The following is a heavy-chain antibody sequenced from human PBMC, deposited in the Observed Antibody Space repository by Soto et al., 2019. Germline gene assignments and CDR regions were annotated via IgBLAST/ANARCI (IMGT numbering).Heavy chain of an antibody. D-gene: IGHD3-9*01. CDR3: ARGYTAYDIMTGYASHWFDP. V-gene: IGHV4-34*01. J-gene: IGHJ5*02. CDR2: INHSGST. CDR1: GGSSSGYY. Sequence: ADTLSLTSAVFGGSSSGYYWGWIRQPPGKGLEWIGEINHSGSTNYNPSLKSRVTISVDTSKNQFSLKLSSVIDADTAVYYCARGYTAYDIMTGYASHWFDPWGQGTLVTASS.